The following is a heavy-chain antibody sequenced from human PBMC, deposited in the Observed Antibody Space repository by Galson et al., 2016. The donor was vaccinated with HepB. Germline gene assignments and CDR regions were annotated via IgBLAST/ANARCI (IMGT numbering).Heavy chain of an antibody. CDR2: IFSGDAT. J-gene: IGHJ3*02. CDR3: EGYSDPFDT. V-gene: IGHV3-53*01. Sequence: SLRLFCEASGFSVSGKYMSWARQAPGQGLEWVSAIFSGDATYYRDSVKGRFTISRDTSKNTLYLQMNNLRAEDTARYYCEGYSDPFDTWGQETMVPSSS. CDR1: GFSVSGKY. D-gene: IGHD3-22*01.